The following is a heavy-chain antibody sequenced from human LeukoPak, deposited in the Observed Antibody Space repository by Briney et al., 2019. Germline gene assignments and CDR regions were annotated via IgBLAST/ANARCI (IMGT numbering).Heavy chain of an antibody. J-gene: IGHJ4*02. V-gene: IGHV4-39*07. CDR2: IYYSGGT. Sequence: SSETLSLTCTVSGGSIRSSSYYWGWIRQPPGKGLEWIGSIYYSGGTYYNPSLKSRVTISVDTSKNQFSLKLSSVTAADTAVYYCARVAGSGSWIWDYWGQGTLVTVSS. D-gene: IGHD3-10*01. CDR1: GGSIRSSSYY. CDR3: ARVAGSGSWIWDY.